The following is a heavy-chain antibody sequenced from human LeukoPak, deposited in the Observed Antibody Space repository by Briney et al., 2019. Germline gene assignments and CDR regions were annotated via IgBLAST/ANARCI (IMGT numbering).Heavy chain of an antibody. V-gene: IGHV4-59*13. D-gene: IGHD4-17*01. CDR2: IYNSGSA. Sequence: PPETLSLTCTVSGGFISQEYWSWIRQPPGKGLEWIGYIYNSGSASYNPSLGSRVTMSVDTSKKQISLKLRSVTAADTAMYYCARDRLRHFDPWGQGTLVTVSS. CDR1: GGFISQEY. CDR3: ARDRLRHFDP. J-gene: IGHJ5*02.